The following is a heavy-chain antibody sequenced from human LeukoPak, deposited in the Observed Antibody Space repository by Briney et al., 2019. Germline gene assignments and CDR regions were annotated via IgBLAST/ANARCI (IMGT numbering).Heavy chain of an antibody. CDR3: ARWRFGELSYFDY. Sequence: PGGSLRLSCAASGFTFSSYWMSWVRQAPGKGLEWVANIKQDGSEKYYVDSVKGRFTISRDNAKNSLYPQMNSLRAEDTAVYYCARWRFGELSYFDYWGQGTLVTVYS. V-gene: IGHV3-7*03. CDR1: GFTFSSYW. CDR2: IKQDGSEK. D-gene: IGHD3-10*01. J-gene: IGHJ4*02.